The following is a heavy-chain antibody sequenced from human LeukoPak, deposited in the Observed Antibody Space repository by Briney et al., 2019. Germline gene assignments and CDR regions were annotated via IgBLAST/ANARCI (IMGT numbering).Heavy chain of an antibody. CDR3: AIEGVNRGAKYFDI. V-gene: IGHV1-69*06. Sequence: SVKDSCKASRGTLINYVISGVRQAPGQGVEWMGQIIPILGTAHYAQKFQGRVTSTAAKTTSTAYMERSSLRSEDTAVYYCAIEGVNRGAKYFDIWGQGTLVTVSS. J-gene: IGHJ4*02. CDR1: RGTLINYV. D-gene: IGHD1/OR15-1a*01. CDR2: IIPILGTA.